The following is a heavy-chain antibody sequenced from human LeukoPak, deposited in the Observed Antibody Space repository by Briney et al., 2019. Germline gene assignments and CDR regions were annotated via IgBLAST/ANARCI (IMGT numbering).Heavy chain of an antibody. V-gene: IGHV4-34*01. J-gene: IGHJ6*02. CDR3: ARGRQYYDFWSGYHRDDYYYGMDV. CDR1: GFTFSTYA. D-gene: IGHD3-3*01. CDR2: INHSGST. Sequence: GSLRLSCVASGFTFSTYALSWVRQAPGKGLEWIGEINHSGSTNYNPSLKSRVTISVDTSKNQFSLKLSSVTAADTAVYYCARGRQYYDFWSGYHRDDYYYGMDVWGQGTTVTVSS.